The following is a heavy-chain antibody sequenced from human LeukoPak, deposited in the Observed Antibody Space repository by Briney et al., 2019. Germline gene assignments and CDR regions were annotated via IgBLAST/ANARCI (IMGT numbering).Heavy chain of an antibody. CDR1: GGSFSGYY. D-gene: IGHD3-22*01. CDR2: INHSGST. CDR3: ARHYYDNTGYYYLDY. J-gene: IGHJ4*02. V-gene: IGHV4-34*01. Sequence: SETLSLTCAVYGGSFSGYYWSWIRQPPGKGLEWIGEINHSGSTNYNPSLKSRITISVDTSKIQFPLKLTSVTAADTATYSCARHYYDNTGYYYLDYWGQGTLVTVSS.